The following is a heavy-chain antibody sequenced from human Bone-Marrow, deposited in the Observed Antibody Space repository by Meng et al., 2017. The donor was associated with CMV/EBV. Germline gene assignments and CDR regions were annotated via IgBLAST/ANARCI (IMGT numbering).Heavy chain of an antibody. Sequence: GGSLSLSCAASGFTFSSNSMNWVRQAPGKGLEWVSSISSSSSYIYYADSVKGRFTISRDNAKNSLYLQMNSLRAEDTAVYYCARRNVLLWFGESHYYYGVDVWGQGTTVTVSS. D-gene: IGHD3-10*01. J-gene: IGHJ6*02. CDR2: ISSSSSYI. CDR3: ARRNVLLWFGESHYYYGVDV. CDR1: GFTFSSNS. V-gene: IGHV3-21*01.